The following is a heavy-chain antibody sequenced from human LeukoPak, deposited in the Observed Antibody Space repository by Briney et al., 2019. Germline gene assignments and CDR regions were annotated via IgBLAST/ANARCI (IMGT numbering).Heavy chain of an antibody. CDR1: GGSFSGYY. D-gene: IGHD3-10*01. CDR2: INHSGST. J-gene: IGHJ6*04. V-gene: IGHV4-34*01. CDR3: ARDRSVSGYYYGMDV. Sequence: PSETLSLTCAVYGGSFSGYYWSWIRQPPGKGLEWIGEINHSGSTNYNPSLKSRVTISVDTSKNQFSLKLSSVTAADTAVYYCARDRSVSGYYYGMDVWGKGTTVTVSS.